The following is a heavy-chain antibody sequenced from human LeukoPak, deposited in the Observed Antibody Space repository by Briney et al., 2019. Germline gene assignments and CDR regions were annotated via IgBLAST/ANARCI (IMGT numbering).Heavy chain of an antibody. CDR1: GYTFTSYD. J-gene: IGHJ5*02. CDR3: ARGGTMVRGVIKRYTWFDP. D-gene: IGHD3-10*01. CDR2: MNPNSGNT. Sequence: ASVKVSCKASGYTFTSYDINWVRQATGQGLEWMGWMNPNSGNTGYAQKFQGRVTMTRNTSISTAYMELSSLRSEDTAVYYCARGGTMVRGVIKRYTWFDPWGQGTLVTVSS. V-gene: IGHV1-8*01.